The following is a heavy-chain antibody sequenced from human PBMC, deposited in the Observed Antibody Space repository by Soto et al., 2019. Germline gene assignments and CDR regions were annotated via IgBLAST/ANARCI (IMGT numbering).Heavy chain of an antibody. J-gene: IGHJ4*02. V-gene: IGHV1-18*04. Sequence: ASVKVSCKASGYTFTSYGISWVRQAPGQGLEWMGWISAYNGNTNYAQKLQGRVTMTTDTSTSTAYMELRSLRSDDTAVYYCARDIVLVPAAIEERNFDYWGQGTLVTVSS. CDR2: ISAYNGNT. CDR3: ARDIVLVPAAIEERNFDY. D-gene: IGHD2-2*02. CDR1: GYTFTSYG.